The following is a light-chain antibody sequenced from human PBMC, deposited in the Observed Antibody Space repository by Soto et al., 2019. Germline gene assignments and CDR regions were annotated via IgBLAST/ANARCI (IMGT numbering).Light chain of an antibody. Sequence: QSVLTQPASVSGSPGQSITISCTGTISDVGGYNFVSWYQQYPGKAPKLMICDVSNRPSGVSNRFSGSKSGNTASLTISGLRAEDGADYYCTQITGRNYV. J-gene: IGLJ1*01. V-gene: IGLV2-14*03. CDR1: ISDVGGYNF. CDR2: DVS. CDR3: TQITGRNYV.